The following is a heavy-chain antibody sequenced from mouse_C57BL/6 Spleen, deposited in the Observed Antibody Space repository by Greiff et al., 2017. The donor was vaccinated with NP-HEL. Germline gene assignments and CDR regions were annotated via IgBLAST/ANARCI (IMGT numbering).Heavy chain of an antibody. D-gene: IGHD4-1*01. V-gene: IGHV5-4*01. J-gene: IGHJ2*01. CDR3: ARDRGLGRGYFDY. CDR2: ISDGGSYT. Sequence: EVQGVESGGGLVKPGGSLKLSCAASGFTFSSYAMSWVRQTPEKRLEWVATISDGGSYTYYPDNVKGRFTISRDNAKNNLYLQMSHLKSEDTAMYYCARDRGLGRGYFDYWGQGTTLTVSS. CDR1: GFTFSSYA.